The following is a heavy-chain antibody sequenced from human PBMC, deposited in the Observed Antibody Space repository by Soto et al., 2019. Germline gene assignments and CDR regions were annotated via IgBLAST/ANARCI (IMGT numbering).Heavy chain of an antibody. V-gene: IGHV3-74*03. CDR3: AIYCCSTSCFPSLGWNP. D-gene: IGHD2-2*01. CDR2: INSDGSST. CDR1: GFTFSSYW. Sequence: GGSLRLSCTAPGFTFSSYWMHWVRQAPGKGLEWLSYINSDGSSTKYADSVKGRFTISRDNAKNTLYLQMNSLRAEDTAVYYCAIYCCSTSCFPSLGWNPRDQLTLFTVSS. J-gene: IGHJ5*02.